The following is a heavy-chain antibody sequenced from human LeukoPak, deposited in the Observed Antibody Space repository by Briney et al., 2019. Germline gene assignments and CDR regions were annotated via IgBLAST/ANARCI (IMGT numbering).Heavy chain of an antibody. CDR3: ARDLSFGSLDF. J-gene: IGHJ4*02. Sequence: GGSLRLSCAASGFILSTHGMHWVRQAPGKGLEWVAGMWYDGSREDYADSVKGRFTISRDVSKNTLNLQMNSLRVEDTAMFYCARDLSFGSLDFRGQGTLVTVSS. V-gene: IGHV3-33*01. CDR2: MWYDGSRE. D-gene: IGHD1-26*01. CDR1: GFILSTHG.